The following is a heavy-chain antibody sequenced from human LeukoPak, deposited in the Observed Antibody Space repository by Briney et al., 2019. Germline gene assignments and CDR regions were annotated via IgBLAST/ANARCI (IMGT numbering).Heavy chain of an antibody. CDR2: INYSGST. V-gene: IGHV4-39*01. D-gene: IGHD3-10*01. Sequence: SETLSLTCTVSGCSISSSSYYWICIRQPPGKGLECIATINYSGSTIYNTSLKSRVTISVDTSKNQFSLKLSSVTAADKTMYYCARYVVYGSGFYYFDYWGQGTLVTVSS. J-gene: IGHJ4*02. CDR3: ARYVVYGSGFYYFDY. CDR1: GCSISSSSYY.